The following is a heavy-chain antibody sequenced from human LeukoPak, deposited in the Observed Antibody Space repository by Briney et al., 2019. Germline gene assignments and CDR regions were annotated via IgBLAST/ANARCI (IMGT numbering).Heavy chain of an antibody. D-gene: IGHD1-26*01. V-gene: IGHV4-39*01. CDR3: AISSRVGGTYTGFDY. CDR1: GGSISSGGYY. J-gene: IGHJ4*02. Sequence: SQTLSLTCTVSGGSISSGGYYWGWIRQPPGKGLEWIGGFYHSGSTYYNPSLKSRVTISGDTSKNQFSVNLSSVTAADTALYYCAISSRVGGTYTGFDYWGQGTLVTVSS. CDR2: FYHSGST.